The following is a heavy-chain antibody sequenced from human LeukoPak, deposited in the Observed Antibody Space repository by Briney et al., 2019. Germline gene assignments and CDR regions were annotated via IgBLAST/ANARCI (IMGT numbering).Heavy chain of an antibody. CDR2: IYYSGST. V-gene: IGHV4-61*01. Sequence: PSETLSLTCTVSGGSVSSGSYYWSWIRQPPGKGLEWIGYIYYSGSTNYNPSLKSRVTISVDTSKNQFSLKLSSVTAADTAVYCCARYVRNRGTFYLDYWGQGTLVTVSS. J-gene: IGHJ4*02. D-gene: IGHD1-26*01. CDR1: GGSVSSGSYY. CDR3: ARYVRNRGTFYLDY.